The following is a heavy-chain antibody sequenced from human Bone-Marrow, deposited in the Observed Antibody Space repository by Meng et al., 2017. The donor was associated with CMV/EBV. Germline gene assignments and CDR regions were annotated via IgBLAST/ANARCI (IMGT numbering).Heavy chain of an antibody. CDR1: GYSFTSYW. CDR2: IYRGNSDT. Sequence: KVSCKGSGYSFTSYWIGWVRQMPGKGLEWRGIIYRGNSDTRYSPSFQGQVTISADKSISTAYLQWSSLKASDTAMYYCARSAQSDFYEEGYYYGMDVWGQGTTVAVSS. D-gene: IGHD3/OR15-3a*01. CDR3: ARSAQSDFYEEGYYYGMDV. J-gene: IGHJ6*02. V-gene: IGHV5-51*01.